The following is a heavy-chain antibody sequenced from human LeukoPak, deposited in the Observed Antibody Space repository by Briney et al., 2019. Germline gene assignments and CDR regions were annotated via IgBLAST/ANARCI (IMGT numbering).Heavy chain of an antibody. CDR2: IKQDGSEK. Sequence: PGGSLRLSCAASGFTFSSYWMSWVRQAPGKGLEWVANIKQDGSEKYYVDSVKGRFTISRDNAKNSLYLQMNSLRAEDTAVYYCARDQYSYGYDWFDPWGQGTLVTVSS. D-gene: IGHD5-18*01. J-gene: IGHJ5*02. CDR1: GFTFSSYW. V-gene: IGHV3-7*01. CDR3: ARDQYSYGYDWFDP.